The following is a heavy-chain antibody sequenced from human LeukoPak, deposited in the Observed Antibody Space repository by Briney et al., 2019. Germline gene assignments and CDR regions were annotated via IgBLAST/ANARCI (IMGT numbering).Heavy chain of an antibody. CDR3: ATDRAWFDP. CDR1: GITFSTAW. Sequence: PGGSLTLSCAASGITFSTAWMSWFRQAPGKGLEWVGRIESKIGGATADYAAPVKDRFTISRDDSKNTLYLQMNSLKTEDTAVYYCATDRAWFDPWGQGTLVTVSS. J-gene: IGHJ5*02. CDR2: IESKIGGATA. D-gene: IGHD3-10*01. V-gene: IGHV3-15*04.